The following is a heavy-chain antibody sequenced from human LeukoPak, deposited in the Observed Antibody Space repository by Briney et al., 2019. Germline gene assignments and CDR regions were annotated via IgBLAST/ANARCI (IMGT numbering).Heavy chain of an antibody. V-gene: IGHV4-59*01. CDR2: IYYSGST. CDR3: ARRGEQWLTGYAFDT. J-gene: IGHJ3*02. CDR1: GGSISSYY. Sequence: SETLSLTCTVSGGSISSYYWSWIRQPPGKGLEWIGYIYYSGSTNYNPSLKSRVTISVDTSKNQFSLKLSSVTAADTAVYYCARRGEQWLTGYAFDTWGQGTMVTVSS. D-gene: IGHD6-19*01.